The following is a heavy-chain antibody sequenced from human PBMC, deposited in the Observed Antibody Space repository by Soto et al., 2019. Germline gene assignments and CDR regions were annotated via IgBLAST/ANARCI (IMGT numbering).Heavy chain of an antibody. J-gene: IGHJ4*02. D-gene: IGHD3-10*01. Sequence: SETLSLTCAVYGGSFSGYYWSWIRQPPGKGLEWIGEINHSGSTNYNPSLKSRVTISVDTSKNQFSLKLSSVTAADTAVYYCAEGSGSYRIHYWGQGTLVTVSS. CDR2: INHSGST. CDR1: GGSFSGYY. CDR3: AEGSGSYRIHY. V-gene: IGHV4-34*01.